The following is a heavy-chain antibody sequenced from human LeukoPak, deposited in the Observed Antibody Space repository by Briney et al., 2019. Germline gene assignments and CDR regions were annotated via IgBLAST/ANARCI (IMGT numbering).Heavy chain of an antibody. CDR2: IFPGDSDT. J-gene: IGHJ6*02. CDR1: GYNFANYW. V-gene: IGHV5-51*01. Sequence: GESLKISCKDSGYNFANYWIGWVRQMPGKGLESMGVIFPGDSDTRYSPSFQGQVTISADKSISTAYLQWSSLKASDTAMYYCARRLGISSRYGMDVWGQGTTVTVSS. D-gene: IGHD6-13*01. CDR3: ARRLGISSRYGMDV.